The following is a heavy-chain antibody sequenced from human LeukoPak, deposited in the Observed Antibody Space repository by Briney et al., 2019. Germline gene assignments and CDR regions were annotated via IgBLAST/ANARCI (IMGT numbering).Heavy chain of an antibody. Sequence: PSETLSLTCTVSAYSISSGYYWGWIRQPPGKGLEWIGSIYHSGRTYYNPSLKSRVTISVDTSKNQFSLKLRSVTAADTALYYCAIHYTEDIVVGPAASPETRNNWFDPWGRGTLVTVSS. V-gene: IGHV4-38-2*02. CDR3: AIHYTEDIVVGPAASPETRNNWFDP. D-gene: IGHD2-2*01. J-gene: IGHJ5*02. CDR1: AYSISSGYY. CDR2: IYHSGRT.